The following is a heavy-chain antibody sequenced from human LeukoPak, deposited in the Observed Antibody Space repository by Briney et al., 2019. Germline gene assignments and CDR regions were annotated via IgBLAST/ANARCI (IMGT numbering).Heavy chain of an antibody. D-gene: IGHD3-10*01. Sequence: GGSLRLSCAASGFTFSSCSMNWVRQAPGKGLEWVSYISSSSSTIYYADSVKGRFTISRDNAKNSLYLQMNSLRDEDTAVYYCARQLGITMVRGVINLGYWGQGTLVTVSS. V-gene: IGHV3-48*02. CDR1: GFTFSSCS. J-gene: IGHJ4*02. CDR2: ISSSSSTI. CDR3: ARQLGITMVRGVINLGY.